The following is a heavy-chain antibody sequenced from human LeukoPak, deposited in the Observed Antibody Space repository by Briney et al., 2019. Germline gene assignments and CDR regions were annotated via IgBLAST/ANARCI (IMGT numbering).Heavy chain of an antibody. V-gene: IGHV3-20*04. CDR1: GFTFDDYG. Sequence: GGSLRLSCAASGFTFDDYGMSWVRQAPGKGLEWVSGINWNGGSTGYADSVKGRFTISRDNAKNSLYLQMNSLRAEDTALYYCARLRGYSYGLGSYFDYWGQGTLVTVSS. J-gene: IGHJ4*02. D-gene: IGHD5-18*01. CDR3: ARLRGYSYGLGSYFDY. CDR2: INWNGGST.